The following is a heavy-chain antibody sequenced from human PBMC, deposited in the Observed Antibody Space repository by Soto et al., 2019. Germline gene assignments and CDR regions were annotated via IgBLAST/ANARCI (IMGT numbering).Heavy chain of an antibody. D-gene: IGHD3-10*01. J-gene: IGHJ6*03. Sequence: QVQLVQSGAEAKKPGASVQVSCWTSGYMLPSYEINWVRQAPGQGLEWMGWMNPNNGSTGYAQKFQGRVTMTRSASLSTAYMALGSLTSDDTAVYYCARGGRVVRAYHYSYMDVWGQGTTVIVSS. V-gene: IGHV1-8*01. CDR3: ARGGRVVRAYHYSYMDV. CDR1: GYMLPSYE. CDR2: MNPNNGST.